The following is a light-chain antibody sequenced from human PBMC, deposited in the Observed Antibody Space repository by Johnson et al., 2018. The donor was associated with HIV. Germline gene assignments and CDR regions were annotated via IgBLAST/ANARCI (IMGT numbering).Light chain of an antibody. CDR1: SSNIGNNY. CDR2: DNN. CDR3: GTWDSSLSDWGV. V-gene: IGLV1-51*01. J-gene: IGLJ1*01. Sequence: QSVLTQPPSVSAAPGQKVTISCSGSSSNIGNNYVSWYQQLPGTAPKLLIYDNNKRPSGIPDRFSGSKSGTSATLGITGLQTGDEADYYCGTWDSSLSDWGVFGTGTKGTCL.